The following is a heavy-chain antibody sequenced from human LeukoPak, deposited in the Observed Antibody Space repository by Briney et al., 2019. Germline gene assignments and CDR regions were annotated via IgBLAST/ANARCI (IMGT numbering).Heavy chain of an antibody. V-gene: IGHV3-30*18. CDR2: ISYDGSNK. CDR1: GFTFSSYV. D-gene: IGHD3-3*01. CDR3: AKPSSTYYDFWNWFDP. Sequence: GGSLRLSCAASGFTFSSYVMHWVRQAPGKGLEWVAIISYDGSNKYYADSVKGRFTISRDNSKNTLYLQMNSLRAEDTAVYYCAKPSSTYYDFWNWFDPWGQGTLVTVSS. J-gene: IGHJ5*02.